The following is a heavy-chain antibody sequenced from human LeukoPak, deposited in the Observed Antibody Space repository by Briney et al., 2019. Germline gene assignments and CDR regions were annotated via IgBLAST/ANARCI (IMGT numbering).Heavy chain of an antibody. D-gene: IGHD2-21*02. CDR2: IIPILGTA. CDR3: ATSPTSDSPGY. CDR1: GGTFSTYA. V-gene: IGHV1-69*01. J-gene: IGHJ4*02. Sequence: SVKVSCKAYGGTFSTYAISWVRQAPGQGLEWMGGIIPILGTADYAQKFQGRVTITADESTSTAYMELSSLRSEDTAVYYCATSPTSDSPGYWGQGTLVTVSS.